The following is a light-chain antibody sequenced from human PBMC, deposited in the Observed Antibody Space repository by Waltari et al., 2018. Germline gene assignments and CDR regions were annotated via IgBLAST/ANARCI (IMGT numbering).Light chain of an antibody. CDR3: QQRSNWPPRYT. V-gene: IGKV3-11*01. Sequence: EIVLTTSPATLSLSPGERATLSCRASQSVSSYLAWYHQKPGQAPRLLTYDASNRATGIPARFSGSGSGTDFTLTISSLEPEDFAVYYCQQRSNWPPRYTFGQGTKLEIK. CDR2: DAS. CDR1: QSVSSY. J-gene: IGKJ2*01.